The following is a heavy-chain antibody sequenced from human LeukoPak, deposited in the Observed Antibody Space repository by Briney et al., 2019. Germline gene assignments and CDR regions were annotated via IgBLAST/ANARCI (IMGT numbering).Heavy chain of an antibody. J-gene: IGHJ5*02. Sequence: ASVKVSCKASGGTFISYAISWVRQAPGQGLEWLGEIIPISGTANYAQNFQGRVTITADESTSTAYMELSSLRSEDTAVYYCAGCYGSDNWFDPWGQGTLVTVSS. D-gene: IGHD3-10*01. CDR3: AGCYGSDNWFDP. CDR2: IIPISGTA. V-gene: IGHV1-69*13. CDR1: GGTFISYA.